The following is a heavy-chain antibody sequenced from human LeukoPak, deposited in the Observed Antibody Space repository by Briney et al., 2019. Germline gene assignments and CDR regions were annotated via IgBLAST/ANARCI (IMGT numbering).Heavy chain of an antibody. CDR2: ISSSSSYI. Sequence: HPGRSLRLSCAPSGFTFSSYGMHWVRQAPGKGLEWVSSISSSSSYIYYADSVKGRFTISRDNAKNSLYLQMNSLRAEDTAVYYCASRLRAAFDIWGQGTMVTVSS. J-gene: IGHJ3*02. V-gene: IGHV3-21*01. D-gene: IGHD4-17*01. CDR3: ASRLRAAFDI. CDR1: GFTFSSYG.